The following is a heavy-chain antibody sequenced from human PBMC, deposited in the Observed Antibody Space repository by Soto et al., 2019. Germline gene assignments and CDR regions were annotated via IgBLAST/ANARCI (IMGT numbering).Heavy chain of an antibody. CDR2: IKSKTDGGTT. CDR3: TTLQGSLGELSLDYFDY. CDR1: GVTFSNAW. V-gene: IGHV3-15*07. J-gene: IGHJ4*02. Sequence: EVQLVESGGGLVKPGGSLRLSCAASGVTFSNAWMNWVRQAPGKGLEWVGRIKSKTDGGTTDYAAPVKGRFTISRDDSKNTLYLQMNSLKTEDTAVYYCTTLQGSLGELSLDYFDYWGQGTLVTVSS. D-gene: IGHD3-16*02.